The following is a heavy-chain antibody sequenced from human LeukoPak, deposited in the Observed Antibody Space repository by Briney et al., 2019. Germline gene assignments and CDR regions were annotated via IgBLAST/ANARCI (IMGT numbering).Heavy chain of an antibody. CDR2: IYYSGST. V-gene: IGHV4-39*01. J-gene: IGHJ4*02. CDR3: ARIGIAAAGTVY. D-gene: IGHD6-13*01. Sequence: SETLSLTCTVSGGSITSGNHYWDWIRQPPGKGLEWIGSIYYSGSTYYNPSLKSRVTISVDTSKNQFSLKLSSVTAADTAVYYCARIGIAAAGTVYWGQGTLVTVSS. CDR1: GGSITSGNHY.